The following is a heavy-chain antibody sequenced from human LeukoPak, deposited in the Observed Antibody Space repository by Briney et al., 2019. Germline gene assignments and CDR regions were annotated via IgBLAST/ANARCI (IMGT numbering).Heavy chain of an antibody. D-gene: IGHD6-13*01. CDR3: ARERSCSGWSSSCPLDY. Sequence: PGGSLRLSCAASGFTFSSYGMHWVRQAPGKGLEWVAVIWYDGSNKYYADPVKGRFTISRDNSKNTLYLQMNSLRAEDTAVYYCARERSCSGWSSSCPLDYWGQGTLVTVSS. J-gene: IGHJ4*02. V-gene: IGHV3-33*01. CDR2: IWYDGSNK. CDR1: GFTFSSYG.